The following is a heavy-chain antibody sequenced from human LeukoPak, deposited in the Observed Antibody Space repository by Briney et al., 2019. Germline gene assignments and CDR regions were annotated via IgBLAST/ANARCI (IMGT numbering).Heavy chain of an antibody. CDR1: GYTFTSYG. V-gene: IGHV1-18*01. J-gene: IGHJ4*02. D-gene: IGHD6-13*01. CDR3: ARDDSGYSSTWFPFDC. CDR2: ISAYNGNT. Sequence: ASVKVSCKASGYTFTSYGISWVRQAPGQGLEWMGWISAYNGNTNYAQKLQGRVTMTTDTSTSTAYMELRSLRSDDTAVYYCARDDSGYSSTWFPFDCWGQGTLVTVSS.